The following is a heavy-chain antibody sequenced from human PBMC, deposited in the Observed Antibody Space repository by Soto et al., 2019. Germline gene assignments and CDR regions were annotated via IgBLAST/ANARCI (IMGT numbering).Heavy chain of an antibody. CDR3: ARDRVDGYTAMVAGYGMDV. CDR1: GGSISSGGYY. J-gene: IGHJ6*02. Sequence: QVQLQESGPGLVKPSQTLSLTCTVSGGSISSGGYYWSWIRQHPGKGLEWIGYIYYSGSTYYNPSLMSRVTISVDTSKNQFSLKLSSVTAADTAVYYCARDRVDGYTAMVAGYGMDVWGQGTTVTVSS. V-gene: IGHV4-31*03. D-gene: IGHD5-18*01. CDR2: IYYSGST.